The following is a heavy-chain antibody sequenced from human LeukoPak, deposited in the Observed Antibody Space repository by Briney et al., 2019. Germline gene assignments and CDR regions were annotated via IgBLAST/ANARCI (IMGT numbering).Heavy chain of an antibody. CDR3: ARLYYYDSSGSFDY. Sequence: GESLKISCKGSGYSFTSCWIGWVRQMPGKGLEWMGIIYPGDSDTRYSPSFQGPVTISADKSISTAYLQCSSLKASDTAMYYCARLYYYDSSGSFDYWGQGTLVTVSS. V-gene: IGHV5-51*01. D-gene: IGHD3-22*01. J-gene: IGHJ4*02. CDR2: IYPGDSDT. CDR1: GYSFTSCW.